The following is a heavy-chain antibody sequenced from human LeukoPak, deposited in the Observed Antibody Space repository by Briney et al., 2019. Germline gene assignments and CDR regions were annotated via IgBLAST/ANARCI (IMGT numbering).Heavy chain of an antibody. CDR1: GYTFTSYD. J-gene: IGHJ5*02. D-gene: IGHD3-3*01. CDR3: ARGSSWANDFWSGYPSEDWFDP. V-gene: IGHV1-8*01. Sequence: ASVKVSCKASGYTFTSYDINWVRQATGQGLEWMGWMNPNSGNTGYAQKFRGRVTMTRNTSISTAYMELSSLRSEDTAVYYCARGSSWANDFWSGYPSEDWFDPWGQGTLVTVSS. CDR2: MNPNSGNT.